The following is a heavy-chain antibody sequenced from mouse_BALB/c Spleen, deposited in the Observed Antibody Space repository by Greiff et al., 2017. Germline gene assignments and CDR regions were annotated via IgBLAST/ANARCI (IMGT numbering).Heavy chain of an antibody. V-gene: IGHV5-12-2*01. J-gene: IGHJ2*01. CDR1: GFTFSSYT. CDR2: ISNGGGST. CDR3: ARGPPYFDY. Sequence: EVHLVESGGGLVQPGGSLKLSCAASGFTFSSYTMSWVRQTPEKRLEWVAYISNGGGSTYYPDTVKGRFTISRDNAKNTLYLQMSSLKSEDTAMYYCARGPPYFDYWGQGTTLTVSS.